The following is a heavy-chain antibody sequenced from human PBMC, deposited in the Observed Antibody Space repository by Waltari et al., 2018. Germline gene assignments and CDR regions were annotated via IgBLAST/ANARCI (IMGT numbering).Heavy chain of an antibody. V-gene: IGHV1-69*01. J-gene: IGHJ4*02. CDR1: GATSSSTA. Sequence: QVQLVQAGAEVKKPGPSVKVACHAPGATSSSTATSRVRQAPGQGLEWMGGIIPISGTANYAQKFQGRVTITADESTSTAYMELSSLRSEDTAVYYCASGRGDWNDYWGQGTLVTVSS. CDR2: IIPISGTA. CDR3: ASGRGDWNDY. D-gene: IGHD1-1*01.